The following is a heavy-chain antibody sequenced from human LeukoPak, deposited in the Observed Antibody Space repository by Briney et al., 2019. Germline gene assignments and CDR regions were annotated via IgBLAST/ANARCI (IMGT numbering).Heavy chain of an antibody. J-gene: IGHJ4*02. D-gene: IGHD1-26*01. CDR3: TRGGGSYDY. CDR2: TYYRSKWFT. V-gene: IGHV6-1*01. Sequence: SQTLSLTCAISGDSVSSSGTAWTWIRQSPSRGLEWLGRTYYRSKWFTDYAVSVKGRISITPDTPKNHFSLQLNSVTPEDTAVYYCTRGGGSYDYWGQGTLVTVSS. CDR1: GDSVSSSGTA.